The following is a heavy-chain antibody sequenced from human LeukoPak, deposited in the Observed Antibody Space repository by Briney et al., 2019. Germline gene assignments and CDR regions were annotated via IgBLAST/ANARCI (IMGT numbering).Heavy chain of an antibody. J-gene: IGHJ4*02. CDR1: GGSISSYY. CDR2: IYYSGST. Sequence: SETLSLTCTVSGGSISSYYWSWTRQPPGKGLEWIGYIYYSGSTNYNPSLKSRVTISVDTSKNQFSLKLSSVTAADTAVYYCARETAMAFDYWGQGTLVTVSS. CDR3: ARETAMAFDY. V-gene: IGHV4-59*01. D-gene: IGHD5-18*01.